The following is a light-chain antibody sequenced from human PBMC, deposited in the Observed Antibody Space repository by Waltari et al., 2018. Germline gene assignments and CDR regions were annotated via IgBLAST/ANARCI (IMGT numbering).Light chain of an antibody. CDR2: DVS. CDR3: SSYISSSTLEL. J-gene: IGLJ2*01. Sequence: HSALSQPASASVSPGQSLTISCTVTSTDVGGYNSVSRYQQHPGKAPKLMIYDVSNRPSGVSNRFSGSKSGNTASLTISGLQAEDEADYYCSSYISSSTLELFGGGTSLTVL. V-gene: IGLV2-14*03. CDR1: STDVGGYNS.